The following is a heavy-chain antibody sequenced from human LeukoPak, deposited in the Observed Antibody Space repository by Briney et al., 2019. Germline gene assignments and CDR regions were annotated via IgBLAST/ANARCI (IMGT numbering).Heavy chain of an antibody. CDR1: GYTLTSYG. D-gene: IGHD4-17*01. V-gene: IGHV1-18*01. J-gene: IGHJ4*02. CDR2: ISTQSGNT. CDR3: ARGAYGDK. Sequence: ASVKVSRKASGYTLTSYGINWMRQAPGQGLEWMGWISTQSGNTNYAQKVQGRLTLTTDRSTNTAYMELRSLRSDDTAVYYCARGAYGDKWGQGTMVTVSS.